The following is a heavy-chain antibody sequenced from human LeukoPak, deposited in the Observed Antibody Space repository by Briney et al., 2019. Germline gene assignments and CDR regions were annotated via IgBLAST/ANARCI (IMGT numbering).Heavy chain of an antibody. CDR1: TDSISSHY. J-gene: IGHJ3*01. V-gene: IGHV4-59*11. CDR2: MYYSGSP. D-gene: IGHD5/OR15-5a*01. Sequence: SETLSLTCSVSTDSISSHYWSWIRQPPEKGLEWIGQMYYSGSPTYNPSLKSRVTISVDTSKNQFSLKVTSVTAADTAVYYCARSRVPSSRDAFDVWGQGTMVTVSS. CDR3: ARSRVPSSRDAFDV.